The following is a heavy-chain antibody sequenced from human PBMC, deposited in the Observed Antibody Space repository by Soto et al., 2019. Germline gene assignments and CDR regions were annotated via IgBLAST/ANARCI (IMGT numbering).Heavy chain of an antibody. V-gene: IGHV4-30-2*01. CDR3: DRGPPFY. Sequence: QLQLQESGSGRVKPSQTLSLTCAVSGGSISSGGYSWSWIRQPPGKGLEWIGYIYHSGSTYYNPSLKSRVTKSLDRSKHHFSLKLSSVTAADTAVYYCDRGPPFYWGQGTLVTVSS. CDR2: IYHSGST. CDR1: GGSISSGGYS. J-gene: IGHJ4*02.